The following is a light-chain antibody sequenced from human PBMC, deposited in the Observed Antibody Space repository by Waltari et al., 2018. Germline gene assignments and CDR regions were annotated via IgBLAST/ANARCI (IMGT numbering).Light chain of an antibody. CDR1: SSDTGSYNH. CDR2: AVA. Sequence: QSALTQPASVSGSPGQSITIPCTGTSSDTGSYNHVSWYQQPPGKAPKLLISAVAKRPSGVSSRFSGSKSGNTASLTISGLQSDDEAHYYCCSYARFYIWVFGEGTKLTVL. CDR3: CSYARFYIWV. J-gene: IGLJ3*02. V-gene: IGLV2-23*02.